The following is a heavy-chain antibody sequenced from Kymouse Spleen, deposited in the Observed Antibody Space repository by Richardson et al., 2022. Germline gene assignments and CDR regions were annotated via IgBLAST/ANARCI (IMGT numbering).Heavy chain of an antibody. CDR2: ISGSGGST. CDR3: AKKGIAALDYYYYGMDV. D-gene: IGHD6-13*01,IGHD6-25*01,IGHD6-6*01. CDR1: GFTFSSYA. Sequence: EVQLVESGGGLVQPGGSLRLSCAASGFTFSSYAMSWVRQAPGKGLEWVSAISGSGGSTYYADSVKGRFTISRDNSKNTLYLQMNSLRAEDTAVYYCAKKGIAALDYYYYGMDVWGQGTTVTVSS. V-gene: IGHV3-23*04. J-gene: IGHJ6*02.